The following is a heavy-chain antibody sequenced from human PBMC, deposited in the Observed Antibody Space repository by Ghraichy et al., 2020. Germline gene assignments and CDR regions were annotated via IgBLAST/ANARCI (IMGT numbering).Heavy chain of an antibody. CDR1: GGSISSSSYY. D-gene: IGHD3-3*01. CDR3: AVTFWSGYNYGMDV. V-gene: IGHV4-39*01. J-gene: IGHJ6*02. CDR2: IYYSGST. Sequence: SETLSLTCTVSGGSISSSSYYWGWIRQPPGKGLEWIGSIYYSGSTYYNPSLKSRVTISVDTSKNQFSLKLSSVTAADTAVYYCAVTFWSGYNYGMDVWGQGTTVTVSS.